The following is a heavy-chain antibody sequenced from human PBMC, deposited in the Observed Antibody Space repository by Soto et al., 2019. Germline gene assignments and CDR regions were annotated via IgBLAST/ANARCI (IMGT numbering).Heavy chain of an antibody. CDR2: INPSGGST. Sequence: ASVKVSCKASGYTFTSYYMHWVRQAPGQGLEWMGIINPSGGSTSYAQKFQGRVTMTRDTSTSTVYMKLSSVTAADTAVYYCARVHYDFWSGYLGDYFDYWGQGTLVTISS. D-gene: IGHD3-3*01. J-gene: IGHJ4*02. CDR3: ARVHYDFWSGYLGDYFDY. CDR1: GYTFTSYY. V-gene: IGHV1-46*01.